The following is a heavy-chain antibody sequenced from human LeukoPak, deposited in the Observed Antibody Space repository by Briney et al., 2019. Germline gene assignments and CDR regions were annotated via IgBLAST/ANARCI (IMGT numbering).Heavy chain of an antibody. J-gene: IGHJ3*02. Sequence: ASVKVSCKASGYTFTGYYMHWVRQAPGQGLEWMGWINPNSGGTNYAQKLQGRVTMTRDTSISTAYMELSRLRSDDTAVYYCARDHGAAGRNDAFDIWGQGTMVTVSS. D-gene: IGHD6-13*01. CDR2: INPNSGGT. CDR3: ARDHGAAGRNDAFDI. CDR1: GYTFTGYY. V-gene: IGHV1-2*02.